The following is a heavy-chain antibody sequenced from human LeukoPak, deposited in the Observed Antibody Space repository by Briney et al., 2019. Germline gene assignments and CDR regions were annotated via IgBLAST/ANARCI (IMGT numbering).Heavy chain of an antibody. V-gene: IGHV3-30*18. CDR1: GFTFSTYG. CDR3: AKASKARIVGATSLDY. Sequence: GGSLRLSCAGSGFTFSTYGMHWVRQAPGKGLEWVTLITYDGSNKYYADSVQGRFTVSRDNSKNTLYLQMNSLRPEDTAVYYCAKASKARIVGATSLDYWGQGTLVTVSS. D-gene: IGHD1-26*01. CDR2: ITYDGSNK. J-gene: IGHJ4*02.